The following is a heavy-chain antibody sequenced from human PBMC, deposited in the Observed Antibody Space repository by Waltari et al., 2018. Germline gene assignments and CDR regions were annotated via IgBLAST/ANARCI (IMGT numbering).Heavy chain of an antibody. CDR1: GFTFNGYW. CDR3: ARGWQSIDY. J-gene: IGHJ4*02. CDR2: LNPDGSGT. V-gene: IGHV3-74*01. Sequence: EVQLVESGGGLVQPGGSLRLSCAAAGFTFNGYWMHWVRQAPGKGLVWVARLNPDGSGTDYGDSVKGRFTISRDNAKNTLYLQLNSLRAEDTAVYYCARGWQSIDYWGQGTLVTVSS.